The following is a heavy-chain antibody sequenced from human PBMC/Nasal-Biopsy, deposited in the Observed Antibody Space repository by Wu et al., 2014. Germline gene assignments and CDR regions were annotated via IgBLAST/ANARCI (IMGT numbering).Heavy chain of an antibody. CDR3: AKPRAVAGTGFDL. Sequence: LRLSCAASGYPFGTYWMNWVRQAPGKGLEWVASVSHNESQAYYVDSVKGRFTISRDNAENVLYLQMNSLRDEDTALYYCAKPRAVAGTGFDLWGRGTLVTVSS. CDR1: GYPFGTYW. J-gene: IGHJ5*02. V-gene: IGHV3-7*01. D-gene: IGHD6-19*01. CDR2: VSHNESQA.